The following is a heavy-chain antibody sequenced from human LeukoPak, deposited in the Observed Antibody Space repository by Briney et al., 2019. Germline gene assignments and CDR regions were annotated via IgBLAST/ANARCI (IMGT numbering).Heavy chain of an antibody. D-gene: IGHD3-22*01. CDR3: ASTVDRSYAFDI. V-gene: IGHV1-3*01. Sequence: GASVKVSCKASGYTFTGYYMHWVRQAPGQGLEWMGWINAGNGNTKYSQKFQGRVTITRDTSASTAYMELSSLRSEDTAVYYCASTVDRSYAFDIWGQGTMVTVSS. J-gene: IGHJ3*02. CDR1: GYTFTGYY. CDR2: INAGNGNT.